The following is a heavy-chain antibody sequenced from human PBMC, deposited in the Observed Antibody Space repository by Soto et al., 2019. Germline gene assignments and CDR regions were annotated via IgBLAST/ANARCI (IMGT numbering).Heavy chain of an antibody. Sequence: GGSLRPSCAAPGFTFSSYGMHWVRQAPGKGLEWVAVISYDGSNKYYADSVKGRFTISRDNSKNTLYLQMNSLRAEDTAVYYCAKDMAPFGGNSVPDYWGQGTLVTVSS. V-gene: IGHV3-30*18. D-gene: IGHD2-21*02. CDR1: GFTFSSYG. J-gene: IGHJ4*02. CDR3: AKDMAPFGGNSVPDY. CDR2: ISYDGSNK.